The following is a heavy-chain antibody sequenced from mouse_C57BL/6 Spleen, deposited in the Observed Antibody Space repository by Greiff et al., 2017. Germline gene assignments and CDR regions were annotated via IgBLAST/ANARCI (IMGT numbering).Heavy chain of an antibody. J-gene: IGHJ1*03. CDR2: LSYSGST. Sequence: EVKLVESGPGLAKPSQTLSLTCSVTGYSITSDYWNWIRKFPGNKLEYMGYLSYSGSTYYNPSLKSRISLTRDTSKNQYYLQLNSVTTEDTATYYCARAGIYYDYDYWYFDGWGTGTTVTVSS. CDR1: GYSITSDY. CDR3: ARAGIYYDYDYWYFDG. V-gene: IGHV3-8*01. D-gene: IGHD2-4*01.